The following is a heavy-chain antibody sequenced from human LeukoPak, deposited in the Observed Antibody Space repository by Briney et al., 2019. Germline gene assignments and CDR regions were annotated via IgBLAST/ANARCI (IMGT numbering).Heavy chain of an antibody. CDR1: VFTFSSYS. D-gene: IGHD4-23*01. Sequence: GGSLRLSCAASVFTFSSYSMHWIRQAPGKGLEWVSYISGSSRTMYYVDSVKGRFTISRDNAKNSLYLQMNSLRAGDTAVYYCARDLGLYDYGGNIDYWGQGTLVTVSS. J-gene: IGHJ4*02. CDR3: ARDLGLYDYGGNIDY. V-gene: IGHV3-48*04. CDR2: ISGSSRTM.